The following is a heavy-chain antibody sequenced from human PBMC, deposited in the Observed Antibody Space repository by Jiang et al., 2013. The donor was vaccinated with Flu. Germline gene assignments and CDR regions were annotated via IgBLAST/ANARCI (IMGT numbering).Heavy chain of an antibody. CDR2: IYYSGST. D-gene: IGHD3-22*01. Sequence: LLKPSETLSLTCTVSGGSISSSSYYWGWIRQPPGKGLEWIGSIYYSGSTYYNPSLKSRVTISVDTSKNQFSLKLSSVTAADTAVYYCASISSGYYAGVAFDIWGQGTMVTVSS. CDR3: ASISSGYYAGVAFDI. J-gene: IGHJ3*02. CDR1: GGSISSSSYY. V-gene: IGHV4-39*01.